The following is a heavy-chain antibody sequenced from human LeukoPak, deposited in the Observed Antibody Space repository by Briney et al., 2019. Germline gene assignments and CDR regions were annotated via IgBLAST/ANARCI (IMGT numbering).Heavy chain of an antibody. Sequence: ASVKVSCKASGYTFTSYGISWVRQAPGQGLEWMRWISAYNGNTSYAQKLQGRVTMTTDTSTSTAYMELRSLRSDDTAVYYCARPRIAAAGAFDAFDIWGQGTMVTVSS. CDR1: GYTFTSYG. CDR2: ISAYNGNT. J-gene: IGHJ3*02. CDR3: ARPRIAAAGAFDAFDI. D-gene: IGHD6-13*01. V-gene: IGHV1-18*04.